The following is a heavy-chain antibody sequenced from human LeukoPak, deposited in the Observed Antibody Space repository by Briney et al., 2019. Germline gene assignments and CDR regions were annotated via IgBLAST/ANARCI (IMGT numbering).Heavy chain of an antibody. J-gene: IGHJ4*02. CDR2: IDPNSGGT. CDR1: GYTFTVYY. V-gene: IGHV1-2*02. Sequence: ASVTVSFKSSGYTFTVYYMHWVRQAPGPGLEWMGWIDPNSGGTNYAQKFQGRVTMTRDTSISTAYMELSRLRPDDTAVYYCARSRRPPPYYFDYWGQGTLVTVSS. CDR3: ARSRRPPPYYFDY.